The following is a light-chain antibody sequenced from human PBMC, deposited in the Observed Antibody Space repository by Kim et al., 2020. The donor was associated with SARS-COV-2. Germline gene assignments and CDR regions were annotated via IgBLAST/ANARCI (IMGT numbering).Light chain of an antibody. V-gene: IGKV1-39*01. CDR2: AAS. CDR3: QQGYST. Sequence: DIQMTQSPSSLSASVGDRVTIPCRASQSISTYLNWYQQKPGKAPKLLIYAASSLPSGVPSRFSGSGSGTDFTLTISSLQPEDFATYYCQQGYSTFGQGTKLEI. CDR1: QSISTY. J-gene: IGKJ2*01.